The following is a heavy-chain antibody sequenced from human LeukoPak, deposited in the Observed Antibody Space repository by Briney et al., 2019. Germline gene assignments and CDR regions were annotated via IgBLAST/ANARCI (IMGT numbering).Heavy chain of an antibody. CDR3: ARGGGLDV. CDR2: INHNGNVN. Sequence: GGSLRLSCAASGFTFSSYWMNWARQAPGKGLEWVASINHNGNVNYYVDSVKGRYTISRDNARNSLYLQMSNLRAEDTAVYFCARGGGLDVWGQGATVTVSS. CDR1: GFTFSSYW. V-gene: IGHV3-7*03. J-gene: IGHJ6*02. D-gene: IGHD3-16*01.